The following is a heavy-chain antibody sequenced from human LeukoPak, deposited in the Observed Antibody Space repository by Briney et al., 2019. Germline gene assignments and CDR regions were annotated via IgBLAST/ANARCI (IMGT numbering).Heavy chain of an antibody. CDR2: IYYSGST. Sequence: SETLSLTCTVSGGSISSSSYYWGWIRQPPGKGLEWIGNIYYSGSTYYNPSLKSRVTISVDTSKNQFSLELSSVTAADTAVYYCARQGRISMIVVLIEDAFDIWGQGTMVTVSS. J-gene: IGHJ3*02. D-gene: IGHD3-22*01. V-gene: IGHV4-39*01. CDR3: ARQGRISMIVVLIEDAFDI. CDR1: GGSISSSSYY.